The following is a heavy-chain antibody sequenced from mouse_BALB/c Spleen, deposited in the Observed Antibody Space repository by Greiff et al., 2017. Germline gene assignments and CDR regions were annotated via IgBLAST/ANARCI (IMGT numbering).Heavy chain of an antibody. J-gene: IGHJ4*01. D-gene: IGHD2-2*01. CDR1: GFTFSSYA. V-gene: IGHV5-6-5*01. Sequence: EVNVVESGGGLVKPGGSLKLSCAASGFTFSSYAMSWVRQTPEKRLEWVASISSGGSTYYPDSVKGRFTISRDNARNILYLQMSSLRSEDTAMYYCARRAYGYGAMDYWGQGTSVTVSS. CDR2: ISSGGST. CDR3: ARRAYGYGAMDY.